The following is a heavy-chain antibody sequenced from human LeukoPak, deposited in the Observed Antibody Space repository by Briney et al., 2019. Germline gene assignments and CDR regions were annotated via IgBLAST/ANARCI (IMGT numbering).Heavy chain of an antibody. V-gene: IGHV1-2*02. CDR1: GYTFTGYY. D-gene: IGHD3-10*01. CDR2: ISPNSGAT. CDR3: ARFGAPQWSAAPLGIKAFDI. Sequence: SVTVSCKAAGYTFTGYYMHWIRQAPGQGLKWMGWISPNSGATNYAQKFQGRLTLTRDTSISTVYMELSSLKSDDTAVYYCARFGAPQWSAAPLGIKAFDIWGQGTRVTVSS. J-gene: IGHJ3*02.